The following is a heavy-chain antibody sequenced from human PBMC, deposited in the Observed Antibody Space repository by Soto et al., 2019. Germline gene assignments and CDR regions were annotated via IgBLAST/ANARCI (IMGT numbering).Heavy chain of an antibody. CDR3: ARMRDVSSGNDAFDI. Sequence: TLSLTCTFSGGSVSSVSYYWSWIRQPPGKGLEWIGYMYYSGSTNYNPSLKSRVTISLDTSKNQFSLKLSSVTAADTAVYFCARMRDVSSGNDAFDIWGKGTRVTVS. D-gene: IGHD3-3*01. J-gene: IGHJ3*02. CDR2: MYYSGST. CDR1: GGSVSSVSYY. V-gene: IGHV4-61*01.